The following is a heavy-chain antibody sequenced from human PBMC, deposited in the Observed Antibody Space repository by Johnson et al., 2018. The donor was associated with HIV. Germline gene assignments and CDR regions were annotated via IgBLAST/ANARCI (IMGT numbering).Heavy chain of an antibody. D-gene: IGHD4-23*01. CDR2: ITFEGSDT. CDR3: SKDVSVVTPSGSFDI. J-gene: IGHJ3*02. CDR1: GFTFSNYG. Sequence: QVQLVESGGGVVQPGRSLRLSCAASGFTFSNYGMHWVRQAPGKGLEWVAVITFEGSDTYYADSVKGRVTISRDDSKNTLYLRLNSLRPEDSAVYSCSKDVSVVTPSGSFDICGQGTRVTVSS. V-gene: IGHV3-30*18.